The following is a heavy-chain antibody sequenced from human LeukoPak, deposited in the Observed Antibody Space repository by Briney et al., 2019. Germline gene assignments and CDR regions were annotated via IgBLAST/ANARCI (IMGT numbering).Heavy chain of an antibody. CDR1: GFTVSSKY. CDR3: ARDGYSYGSTFDY. CDR2: IYSGGST. V-gene: IGHV3-66*02. Sequence: GGSLRLSCAASGFTVSSKYMSWVRQAPGKGLEWVSVIYSGGSTYYADSVKRRSTISRDNSKNTLYLQMNSLRAEDTAVYYCARDGYSYGSTFDYWGQGTLVTVSS. D-gene: IGHD5-18*01. J-gene: IGHJ4*02.